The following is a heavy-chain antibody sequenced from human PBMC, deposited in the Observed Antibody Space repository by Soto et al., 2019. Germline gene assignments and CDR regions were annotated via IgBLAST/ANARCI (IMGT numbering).Heavy chain of an antibody. CDR2: IIPIFGTA. Sequence: QVQLVQSGAEVKKPGSSVKVSCKASGGTFSSYALSWVRQAPGQGLEWMGGIIPIFGTANYAQKFQGRVTITADKSTSTAYRELGSLRSEDTAVYYCARERLYSSSANFDYWGQGTLVTVSS. V-gene: IGHV1-69*06. CDR1: GGTFSSYA. J-gene: IGHJ4*02. D-gene: IGHD6-6*01. CDR3: ARERLYSSSANFDY.